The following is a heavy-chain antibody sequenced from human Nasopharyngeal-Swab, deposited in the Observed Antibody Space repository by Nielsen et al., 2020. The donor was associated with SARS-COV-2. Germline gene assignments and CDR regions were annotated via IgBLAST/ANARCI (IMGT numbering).Heavy chain of an antibody. J-gene: IGHJ5*02. D-gene: IGHD3-10*01. CDR1: GGSISSSY. CDR2: IYYSGST. CDR3: AREGRITMVRGVITKTNWFDP. V-gene: IGHV4-59*01. Sequence: GSRRLSCTFSGGSISSSYWSWIRQPPGKGLEWIGYIYYSGSTNYNPSLKSRVTISVDTSKNQFSLKLSSVTAADTAVYYCAREGRITMVRGVITKTNWFDPWGQGTLVTVSS.